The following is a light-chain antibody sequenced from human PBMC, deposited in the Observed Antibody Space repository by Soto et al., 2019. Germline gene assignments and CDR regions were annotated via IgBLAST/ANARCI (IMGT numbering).Light chain of an antibody. CDR2: GAS. CDR1: QTVNSIY. Sequence: EIVLTQSPGTLSLYRGERATLSCRASQTVNSIYFAWYQRKPGQAPRLLIYGASNSATGIPDRFSGSGSGTDFTLTISRLEAEDFGVYYCQQYDTSPRTFGQGTKVEIK. V-gene: IGKV3-20*01. J-gene: IGKJ1*01. CDR3: QQYDTSPRT.